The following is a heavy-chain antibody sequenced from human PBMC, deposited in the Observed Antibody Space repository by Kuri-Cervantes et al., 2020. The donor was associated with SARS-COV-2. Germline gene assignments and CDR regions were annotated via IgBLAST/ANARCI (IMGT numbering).Heavy chain of an antibody. D-gene: IGHD4-17*01. CDR1: GYSISSGYY. Sequence: SETLSLTCAVSGYSISSGYYWSWIRQPPGKGLEWIGYIYHSGSTYYNPSLKSRVTISVDRSKNQFSLQLNSVTPEDTAVYYCASSLSYGDYGAYYFDLWGRGTLVTVSS. CDR2: IYHSGST. CDR3: ASSLSYGDYGAYYFDL. V-gene: IGHV4-38-2*01. J-gene: IGHJ2*01.